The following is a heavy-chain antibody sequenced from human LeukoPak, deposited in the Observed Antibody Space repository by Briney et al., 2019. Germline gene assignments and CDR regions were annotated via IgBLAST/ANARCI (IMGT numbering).Heavy chain of an antibody. CDR1: GFTFSSYA. V-gene: IGHV3-23*01. CDR3: ARDQLGAVLYFDY. J-gene: IGHJ4*02. Sequence: GGSLRLSCAASGFTFSSYAMSWVRQAPGKGLEWVSAITGSGGSTYYADSVKGRFTISRDNSKNTLYLQINSLRVEDTAVYYCARDQLGAVLYFDYWGQGALVTVSS. CDR2: ITGSGGST. D-gene: IGHD1-1*01.